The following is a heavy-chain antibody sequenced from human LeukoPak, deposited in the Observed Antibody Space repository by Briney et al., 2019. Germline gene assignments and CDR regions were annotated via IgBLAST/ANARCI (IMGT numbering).Heavy chain of an antibody. Sequence: SETLSLTCTVSGGSIRNSSYYWGWIRQPPGKGLEWIGSVYYSGTTYYNPSLKSRGTISVDTSKNQFSLKLSSVTAADTALYYCARHSTSWLIGYWGQGTLVTVSS. CDR3: ARHSTSWLIGY. D-gene: IGHD6-13*01. CDR1: GGSIRNSSYY. CDR2: VYYSGTT. J-gene: IGHJ4*02. V-gene: IGHV4-39*01.